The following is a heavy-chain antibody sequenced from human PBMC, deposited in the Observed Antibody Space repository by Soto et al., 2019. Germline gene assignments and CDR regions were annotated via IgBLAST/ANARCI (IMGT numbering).Heavy chain of an antibody. D-gene: IGHD4-17*01. Sequence: EVQLVESGGGLVQPGGSLRLSCAASGFTFSSYSMNWVRQAPGKGLEWVSYISSSSSTIYYGDSVKGRFTISRDNAKNPLYLQMNSLRAEDTAVYYCARALNYGLFDYWGQGTLVTVSS. J-gene: IGHJ4*02. CDR2: ISSSSSTI. CDR3: ARALNYGLFDY. CDR1: GFTFSSYS. V-gene: IGHV3-48*01.